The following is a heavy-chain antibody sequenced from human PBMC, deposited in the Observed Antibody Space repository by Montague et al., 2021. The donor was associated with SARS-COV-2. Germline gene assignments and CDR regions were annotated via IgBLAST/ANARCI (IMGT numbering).Heavy chain of an antibody. CDR2: ISSSGSTI. D-gene: IGHD3-3*01. J-gene: IGHJ2*01. CDR3: AREKRRITIFGVVIIEYFDL. Sequence: SLRLSCAASGFTFSSYEMNWVRQAPGKGLEWVSYISSSGSTIYYADSVKGRFTISRDNAKNSLYLQMNSQRAEDTAVYYCAREKRRITIFGVVIIEYFDLWGRGTLVTVSS. V-gene: IGHV3-48*03. CDR1: GFTFSSYE.